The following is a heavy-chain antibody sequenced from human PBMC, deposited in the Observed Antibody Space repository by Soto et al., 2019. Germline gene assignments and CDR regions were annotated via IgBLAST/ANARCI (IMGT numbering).Heavy chain of an antibody. CDR1: GFTFSDFG. D-gene: IGHD3-3*01. Sequence: GGSLRLSCAASGFTFSDFGMSWVRQAPGKGLEWVSVISASGDATYYAASVKGRFTLSRDNSKNTLYLQMNSLTVADAAVYYCAKKVTIYAVDPADYWGQGTQVTVSS. CDR3: AKKVTIYAVDPADY. J-gene: IGHJ4*02. V-gene: IGHV3-23*01. CDR2: ISASGDAT.